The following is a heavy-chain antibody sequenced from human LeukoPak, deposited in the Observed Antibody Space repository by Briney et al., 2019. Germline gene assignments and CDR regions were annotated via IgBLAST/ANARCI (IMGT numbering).Heavy chain of an antibody. CDR1: GGSISSYY. CDR3: ARGNYGSGRDYYYYMDV. V-gene: IGHV4-59*01. CDR2: INYGGST. D-gene: IGHD3-10*01. Sequence: SETLSLTCTVSGGSISSYYWSWIRQPPGKGLEWIGYINYGGSTNYNPSLKSRVTISVDTSKNQFSLKLSSVTAADTAVYYCARGNYGSGRDYYYYMDVWGKGTTVTISS. J-gene: IGHJ6*03.